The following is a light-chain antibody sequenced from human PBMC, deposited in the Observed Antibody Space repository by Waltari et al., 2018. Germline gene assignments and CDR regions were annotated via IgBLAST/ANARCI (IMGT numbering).Light chain of an antibody. CDR3: CSHAGYTSYV. CDR2: EVT. V-gene: IGLV2-11*01. J-gene: IGLJ1*01. CDR1: SSHVGVYNS. Sequence: QSALTQPRSVSGSPRQSVTVSCTGTSSHVGVYNSVSWYQQHPGKAPKVLIYEVTERPSGVPDRFSGSKSGNTASLTISGLQAADEADYYCCSHAGYTSYVFGPGTKVTVL.